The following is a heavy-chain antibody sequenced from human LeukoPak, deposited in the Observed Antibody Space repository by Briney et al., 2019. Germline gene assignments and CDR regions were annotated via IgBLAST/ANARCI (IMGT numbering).Heavy chain of an antibody. V-gene: IGHV3-23*01. CDR1: GFTFSSYA. D-gene: IGHD2-15*01. CDR2: ITGSGGST. J-gene: IGHJ4*02. Sequence: GGSLRLSCAASGFTFSSYAMSWVRQAPGEGLEWVSAITGSGGSTYYADSVKGRFTTSRDNSKNTLYLQMNSLRAEDTAVYYCAKEVRYCSGGSCYQDYWGQGTLVTVSS. CDR3: AKEVRYCSGGSCYQDY.